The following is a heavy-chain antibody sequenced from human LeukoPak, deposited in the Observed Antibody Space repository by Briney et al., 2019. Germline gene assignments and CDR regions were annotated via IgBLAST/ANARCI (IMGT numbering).Heavy chain of an antibody. CDR1: GGSISSGDYY. J-gene: IGHJ3*02. D-gene: IGHD3-3*01. CDR3: ARDSRRITIFGVVIGAFDI. Sequence: SQTLSLTCTVSGGSISSGDYYWSWIRQPPGKGLEGIGYIYYSGSTYYNPSLKSRVTISVDKSQNQFSLKLSSVTAADTAVYYCARDSRRITIFGVVIGAFDIWGQGTMVTVSS. V-gene: IGHV4-30-4*08. CDR2: IYYSGST.